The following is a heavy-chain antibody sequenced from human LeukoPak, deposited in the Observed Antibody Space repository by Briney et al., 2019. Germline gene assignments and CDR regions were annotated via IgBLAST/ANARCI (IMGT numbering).Heavy chain of an antibody. Sequence: GESLKISCEGSGYSFSTYWVAWVRQMPGKGLEWMGIIYPGDSDTKYSPSFQGQVTISADKSISTAYLQWSSLEASDTAIYYCARQGYSSSWSDWGQGTLVTVSS. CDR2: IYPGDSDT. J-gene: IGHJ4*02. CDR3: ARQGYSSSWSD. D-gene: IGHD6-13*01. V-gene: IGHV5-51*01. CDR1: GYSFSTYW.